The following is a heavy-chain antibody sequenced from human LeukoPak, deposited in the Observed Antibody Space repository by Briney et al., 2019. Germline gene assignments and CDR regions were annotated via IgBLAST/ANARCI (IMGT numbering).Heavy chain of an antibody. CDR1: GFTVSSNY. Sequence: GGSLRLSCAASGFTVSSNYMSWVRQAPGKGLEWVSVIYSSGTTYYADSVKGRFTISRDNSKNTLYLQMNSLRAEDTAVYFCARGLGATVVNLDYWGQGTLVTVSS. J-gene: IGHJ4*02. CDR3: ARGLGATVVNLDY. D-gene: IGHD1-26*01. CDR2: IYSSGTT. V-gene: IGHV3-66*01.